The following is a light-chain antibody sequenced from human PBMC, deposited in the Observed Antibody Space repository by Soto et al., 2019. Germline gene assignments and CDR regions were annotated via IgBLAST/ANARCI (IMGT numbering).Light chain of an antibody. J-gene: IGKJ2*01. CDR1: QSISSW. CDR2: DAS. Sequence: DIQMTQSPSTLSASIGDRVTITCRASQSISSWLAWYQQKPGKAPKLLIYDASSLESGVPSRFSGGGSWTEFTLTISSLQPDDFATDYCQQYNSYLYTFGQGTKMEIK. V-gene: IGKV1-5*01. CDR3: QQYNSYLYT.